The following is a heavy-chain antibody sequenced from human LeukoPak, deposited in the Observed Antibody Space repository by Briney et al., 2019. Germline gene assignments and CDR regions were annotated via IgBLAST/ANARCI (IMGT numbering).Heavy chain of an antibody. V-gene: IGHV4-38-2*01. D-gene: IGHD1-1*01. CDR1: GYSISSDSY. CDR3: ARGSRTTAFHFYYYMDV. CDR2: IYHSGST. J-gene: IGHJ6*03. Sequence: SETLSLTCAVSGYSISSDSYWGWIRQPPGKGLEWIGSIYHSGSTDYNSSLKRRVTISVDTSKNQFSLKLSSVTAADTAVYFCARGSRTTAFHFYYYMDVWGKGTTVTVSS.